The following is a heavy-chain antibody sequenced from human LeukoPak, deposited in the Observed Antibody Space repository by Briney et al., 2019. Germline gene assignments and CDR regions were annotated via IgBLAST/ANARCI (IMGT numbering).Heavy chain of an antibody. Sequence: GGSLRLSCTVSGFTLSSYEMTWFRQAPGKGLEWVSSIGYGGSDTHYADSVKGRFTISRDNAKNSLYLQMNSLRAEDTAVYYCAELGITMIGGVWGKGTTVTISS. J-gene: IGHJ6*04. D-gene: IGHD3-10*02. V-gene: IGHV3-48*03. CDR2: IGYGGSDT. CDR1: GFTLSSYE. CDR3: AELGITMIGGV.